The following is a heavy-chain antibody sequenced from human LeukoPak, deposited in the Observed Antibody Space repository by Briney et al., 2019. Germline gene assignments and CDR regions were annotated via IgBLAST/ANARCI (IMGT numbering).Heavy chain of an antibody. Sequence: NLGESLKISCKGSGYSFTSYWIGWVRQMPGKGLEWMGIIYPGDSDTRSSPSFQGQVTISADKSISTAYLQWSSLKASDTAMYYCARYSGSYLITYYYYYYMDVWGKGTTVTVSS. D-gene: IGHD1-26*01. CDR1: GYSFTSYW. J-gene: IGHJ6*03. CDR2: IYPGDSDT. V-gene: IGHV5-51*01. CDR3: ARYSGSYLITYYYYYYMDV.